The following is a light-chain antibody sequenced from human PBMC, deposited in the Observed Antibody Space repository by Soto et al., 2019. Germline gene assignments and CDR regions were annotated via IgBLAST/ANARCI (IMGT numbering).Light chain of an antibody. V-gene: IGKV2-30*02. Sequence: FVMSQSVLSLAFTLLHPASISCNLRESLVHSHAMPCWLNWYQQRPGKAPRRLIYKVSSLECGVPDRFSGSGSGTDFTLHISRVQAEDVAVYYCIQGKNCSQTFGQGTKVDIK. J-gene: IGKJ1*01. CDR2: KVS. CDR1: ESLVHSHAMPC. CDR3: IQGKNCSQT.